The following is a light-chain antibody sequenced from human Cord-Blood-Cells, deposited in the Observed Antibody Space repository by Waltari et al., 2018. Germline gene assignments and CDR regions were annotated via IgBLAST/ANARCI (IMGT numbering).Light chain of an antibody. CDR1: SSDVGGYNY. CDR3: SSYTSSSTVV. CDR2: DVS. J-gene: IGLJ2*01. V-gene: IGLV2-14*01. Sequence: LTQPASVSGSPGQSLTISCTGTSSDVGGYNYVPWYQQHPGKAPKLMIYDVSNRPSGVSNRFSGSKSGNTASLTISGLQAEDEADYYCSSYTSSSTVVFGGGTKLTVL.